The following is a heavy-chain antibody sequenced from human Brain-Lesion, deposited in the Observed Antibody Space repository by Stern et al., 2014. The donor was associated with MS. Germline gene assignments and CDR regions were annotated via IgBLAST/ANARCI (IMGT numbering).Heavy chain of an antibody. CDR1: GGSINSGGYY. CDR2: IYYTGSA. CDR3: ARGARYSDSSGYYFYFDY. Sequence: QVQLQESGPGLVKPSQTLPLTCTVSGGSINSGGYYWSWIRQYPGKGLEWIGYIYYTGSAYYGPFLKSRLSMSIDTSKNQFSLNLNSVTAADTAVYYCARGARYSDSSGYYFYFDYWGQGTLVTVSS. J-gene: IGHJ4*02. D-gene: IGHD3-22*01. V-gene: IGHV4-31*03.